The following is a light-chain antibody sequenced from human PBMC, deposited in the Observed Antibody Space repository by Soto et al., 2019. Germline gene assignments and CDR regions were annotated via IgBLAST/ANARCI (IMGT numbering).Light chain of an antibody. J-gene: IGKJ3*01. Sequence: EVVLTQSPGTLSLSPGESATLSCRASQSVSGMYLAWYQQKPGQAPRLLIYGTSNRATGIPDRFSGSGSGTDFTITIRRLEPEDCAMYFCQQYDKSPFTFGPGTKVDIK. CDR2: GTS. CDR1: QSVSGMY. V-gene: IGKV3-20*01. CDR3: QQYDKSPFT.